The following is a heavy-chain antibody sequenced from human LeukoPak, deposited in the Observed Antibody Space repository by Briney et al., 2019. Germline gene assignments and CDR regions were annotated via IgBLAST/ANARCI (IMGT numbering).Heavy chain of an antibody. Sequence: PGGSLRLSCAASGFTFSDYYMSWIRQAPGKGLEWVSYISSSGSTIYYADSVKGRFTISRDNAKNSLYLQMNSLRAEDTAVYYCARVTIAVAVYAFDIWGQGTMVTVSS. CDR1: GFTFSDYY. CDR2: ISSSGSTI. D-gene: IGHD6-19*01. V-gene: IGHV3-11*01. J-gene: IGHJ3*02. CDR3: ARVTIAVAVYAFDI.